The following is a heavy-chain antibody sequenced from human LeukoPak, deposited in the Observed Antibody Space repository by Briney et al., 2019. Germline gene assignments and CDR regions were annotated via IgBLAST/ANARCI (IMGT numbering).Heavy chain of an antibody. V-gene: IGHV4-59*01. D-gene: IGHD5-18*01. CDR1: GGSISSYY. Sequence: SETLSLTCTVSGGSISSYYWSWLRQPPGKGLEWIGYIYYSGSTNYNPSLKSRVTISVDASKNQFSLKLSSVTAADTAVYYCARVGYITAMEDIYYFDYWGQGTLVTVSS. CDR2: IYYSGST. CDR3: ARVGYITAMEDIYYFDY. J-gene: IGHJ4*02.